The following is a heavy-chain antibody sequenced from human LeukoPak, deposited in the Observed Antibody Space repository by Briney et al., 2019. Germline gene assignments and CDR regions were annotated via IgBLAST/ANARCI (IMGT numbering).Heavy chain of an antibody. CDR3: ARVPRADRVGIKGGYYYYYYMDV. D-gene: IGHD5-12*01. CDR1: GGSFSGYY. V-gene: IGHV4-59*01. Sequence: PSETLSLTCAVYGGSFSGYYWSWIRQPPGKGLEWIGYIYDSGSTNYNPSLKSRVTISVDTSKNQFSLKLSSVTAADTAVYYCARVPRADRVGIKGGYYYYYYMDVWGKGTTVTISS. J-gene: IGHJ6*03. CDR2: IYDSGST.